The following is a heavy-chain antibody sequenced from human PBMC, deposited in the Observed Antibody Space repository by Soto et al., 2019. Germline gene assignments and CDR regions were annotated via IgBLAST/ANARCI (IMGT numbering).Heavy chain of an antibody. V-gene: IGHV1-69*04. CDR2: IIPILGIA. Sequence: SVKVSCKASGYTFTSYYMHWVRQAPGQGLEWMGRIIPILGIANYAQKFQGRVTITADKSTSTAYMELSSLRSEDTAVYYCARGPPQPPIWGQGTMVTVSS. J-gene: IGHJ3*02. CDR1: GYTFTSYY. CDR3: ARGPPQPPI.